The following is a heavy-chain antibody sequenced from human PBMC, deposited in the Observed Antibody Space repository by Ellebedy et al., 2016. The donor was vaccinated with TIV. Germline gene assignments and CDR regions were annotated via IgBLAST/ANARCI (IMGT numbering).Heavy chain of an antibody. Sequence: GESLKISCAASGFTFSIYAMNWVRQSPGKGLEWVSYISISNNIYYADSVKGRFTISRDNAKNSLYLQMNSLRDEDTAVYYCARDGAAYCGGDCTSPFDYWGQGTPVTVSS. CDR1: GFTFSIYA. J-gene: IGHJ4*02. V-gene: IGHV3-48*02. D-gene: IGHD2-21*02. CDR3: ARDGAAYCGGDCTSPFDY. CDR2: ISISNNI.